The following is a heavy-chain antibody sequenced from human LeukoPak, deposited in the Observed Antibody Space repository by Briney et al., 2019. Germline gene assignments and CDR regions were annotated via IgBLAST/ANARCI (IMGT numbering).Heavy chain of an antibody. J-gene: IGHJ4*02. CDR3: SRDGSAYCGGDCYSQLFDY. V-gene: IGHV3-49*04. Sequence: GGSLRLSCTGSGFTFADFTMSWVRQAPGRGLEWVGFITSKAHGETTEYAASVKARFTISRDDSKSVAYLQMNSLKTEDTAVYYCSRDGSAYCGGDCYSQLFDYWGQGTLVTVSS. D-gene: IGHD2-21*02. CDR1: GFTFADFT. CDR2: ITSKAHGETT.